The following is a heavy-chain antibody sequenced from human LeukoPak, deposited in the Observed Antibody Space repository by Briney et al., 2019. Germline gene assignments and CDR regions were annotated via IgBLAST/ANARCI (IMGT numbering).Heavy chain of an antibody. CDR1: GGSFSGYY. Sequence: PSETLSLTGAVYGGSFSGYYWSWIRQPRGKGLEWIGEINHSGSTNYNPSLKSRVTISVDTSKNQFSLKLSSVTAADTDVYYCAGTDYATKVTFYYWGQGTLVTVSS. CDR2: INHSGST. D-gene: IGHD4-11*01. CDR3: AGTDYATKVTFYY. J-gene: IGHJ4*02. V-gene: IGHV4-34*01.